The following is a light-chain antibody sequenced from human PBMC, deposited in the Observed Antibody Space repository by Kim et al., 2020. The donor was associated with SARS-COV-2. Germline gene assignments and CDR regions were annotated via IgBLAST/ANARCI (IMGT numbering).Light chain of an antibody. CDR2: GAS. J-gene: IGKJ2*01. CDR3: QHYGSSRRT. Sequence: EIVLTQSPGTLSLSPGERATLSCRASQSVMNSYLAWYQQKPGQAPRLLIYGASSRATGIPDRFSGTGSGTDFTLTISRLEPEDFAVYYCQHYGSSRRTFGQGTKLEI. CDR1: QSVMNSY. V-gene: IGKV3-20*01.